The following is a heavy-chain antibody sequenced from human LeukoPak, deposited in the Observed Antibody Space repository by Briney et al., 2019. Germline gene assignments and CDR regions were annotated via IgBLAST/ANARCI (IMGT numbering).Heavy chain of an antibody. CDR3: AREQWLARTYYFDY. J-gene: IGHJ4*02. D-gene: IGHD6-19*01. V-gene: IGHV3-11*01. CDR2: ISSSGSTI. Sequence: GGSLRLSCAASGFTFSDYYMSWIRQAPGKGLEWVSYISSSGSTIYYADSVKGRFTISRDNAKNSLCLQMNSLRAEDTAVYYCAREQWLARTYYFDYWGQGTLVTVSS. CDR1: GFTFSDYY.